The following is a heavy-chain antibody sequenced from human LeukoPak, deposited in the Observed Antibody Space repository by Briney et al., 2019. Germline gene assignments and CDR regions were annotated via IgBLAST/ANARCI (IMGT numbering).Heavy chain of an antibody. CDR3: AKGPNGDPDYFDY. Sequence: PGGSLRLSCAASGFTFDDYAMHWVRQAPGKGLEWASGISWNSGSIGYADSVKGRFTISRDNAKNSLYLQMNSLRAEDTALYYCAKGPNGDPDYFDYWGQGTLVTVSS. CDR1: GFTFDDYA. CDR2: ISWNSGSI. J-gene: IGHJ4*02. D-gene: IGHD4-17*01. V-gene: IGHV3-9*01.